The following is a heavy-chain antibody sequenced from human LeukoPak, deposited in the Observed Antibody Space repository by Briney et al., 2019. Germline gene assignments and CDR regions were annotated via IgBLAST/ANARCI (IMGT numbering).Heavy chain of an antibody. CDR3: AKASGRGGAFDI. CDR1: GFTFSSYS. CDR2: ISGSGGST. Sequence: GGSLRLSCAASGFTFSSYSMNWVRQAPGKGLEWVSAISGSGGSTYYADSVKGRFTISRDNSKNTLYLQMNSLRAEDTAVYYCAKASGRGGAFDIWGQGTMVTVSS. V-gene: IGHV3-23*01. J-gene: IGHJ3*02. D-gene: IGHD6-25*01.